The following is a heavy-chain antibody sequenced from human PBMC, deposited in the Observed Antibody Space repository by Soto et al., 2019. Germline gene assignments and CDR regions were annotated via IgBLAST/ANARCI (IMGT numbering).Heavy chain of an antibody. J-gene: IGHJ4*02. CDR3: AISQGRGGRTTFIY. D-gene: IGHD3-16*01. CDR2: INWKSDI. Sequence: LSLSCAVSGFTFDDNAMHWVRQAPEKGLEWVSGINWKSDIGYADSVKGRFTISRDNAENSLYLHMNSLRAEDTALYYCAISQGRGGRTTFIYWGQGTQVTVSS. V-gene: IGHV3-9*01. CDR1: GFTFDDNA.